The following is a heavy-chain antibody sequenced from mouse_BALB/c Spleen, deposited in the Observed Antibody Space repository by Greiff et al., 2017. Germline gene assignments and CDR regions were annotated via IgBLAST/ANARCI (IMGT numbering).Heavy chain of an antibody. D-gene: IGHD1-1*01. J-gene: IGHJ4*01. Sequence: EVMLVESGGGLVQPGGSRKLSCAASGFTFSSFGMHWVRQAPEKGLEWVAYISSGSSTIYYADTVKGRFTISRDNPKNTLFLQMTSLRSEDTAMYYCARSGGSRPYAMDYWGQGTSVTVSS. CDR1: GFTFSSFG. CDR2: ISSGSSTI. V-gene: IGHV5-17*02. CDR3: ARSGGSRPYAMDY.